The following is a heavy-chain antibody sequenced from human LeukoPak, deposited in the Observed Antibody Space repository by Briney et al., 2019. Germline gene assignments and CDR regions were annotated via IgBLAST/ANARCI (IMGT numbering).Heavy chain of an antibody. J-gene: IGHJ4*02. V-gene: IGHV4-34*01. CDR2: LKHSGST. Sequence: SGTLSLTCAVDGGSFGGYYWGWIRQPPGKGREWMGELKHSGSTNYNPSLRGGVTTSVDTSKNQFSRKLSSVAAAATAVYYCASRLLGVAGTGDFDYWGQGTLVTVPS. CDR3: ASRLLGVAGTGDFDY. D-gene: IGHD6-19*01. CDR1: GGSFGGYY.